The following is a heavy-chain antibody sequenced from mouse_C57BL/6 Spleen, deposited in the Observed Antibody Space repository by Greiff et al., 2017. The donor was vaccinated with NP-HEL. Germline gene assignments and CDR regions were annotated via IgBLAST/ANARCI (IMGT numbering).Heavy chain of an antibody. CDR2: IDPSDSET. J-gene: IGHJ1*03. V-gene: IGHV1-52*01. CDR3: ARKGLTYWYFDV. D-gene: IGHD4-1*01. Sequence: QVQLQQPGAELVRPGSSVKLSCKASGYTFPSYWMHWVKQRPIQGLEWIGNIDPSDSETPYNQKFKDKATLTVDKSSSTAYMQLSSLTSEDAAVYYCARKGLTYWYFDVWGTGTTVTVSS. CDR1: GYTFPSYW.